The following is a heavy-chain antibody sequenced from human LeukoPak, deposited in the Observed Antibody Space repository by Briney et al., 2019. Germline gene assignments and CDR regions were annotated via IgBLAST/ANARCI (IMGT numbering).Heavy chain of an antibody. CDR3: ARDRRGYSAYDGEGFDY. D-gene: IGHD5-12*01. CDR1: GFTFNNYG. Sequence: ASVKVSCKASGFTFNNYGFSWVRQAPGQGLQWMGWISADNGSTKYAQNLQGRVIMTTDRSTGTAYVELTSLRSDDTAVYYCARDRRGYSAYDGEGFDYWGQGTLVTVSS. CDR2: ISADNGST. J-gene: IGHJ4*02. V-gene: IGHV1-18*04.